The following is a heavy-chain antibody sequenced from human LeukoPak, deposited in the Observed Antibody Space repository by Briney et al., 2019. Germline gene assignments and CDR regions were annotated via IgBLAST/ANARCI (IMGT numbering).Heavy chain of an antibody. CDR2: ISSSSSYI. CDR3: ASSYSSSSFTR. D-gene: IGHD6-6*01. CDR1: GFTFSTYT. V-gene: IGHV3-21*01. Sequence: GGSLRLSCAASGFTFSTYTMNWVRQAPGKGLEWVSSISSSSSYIYYADSVKGRFTISRDNARKSLYLQMNSLRAEDTAVYYCASSYSSSSFTRWGQGTLVTVSS. J-gene: IGHJ4*02.